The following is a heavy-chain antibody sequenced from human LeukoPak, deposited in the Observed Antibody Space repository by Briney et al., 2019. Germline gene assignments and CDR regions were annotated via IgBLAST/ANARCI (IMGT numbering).Heavy chain of an antibody. V-gene: IGHV3-30*02. CDR3: AGDFDY. J-gene: IGHJ4*02. CDR1: GFTFSSYD. CDR2: IRYDASNK. Sequence: PGGSLRLSCAASGFTFSSYDMHWVRQAPGKGLEWVAFIRYDASNKYYADSVKGRFTISRDNSENTLYLQMNSLGVEDTAVYYCAGDFDYWGQGTLVNVSS.